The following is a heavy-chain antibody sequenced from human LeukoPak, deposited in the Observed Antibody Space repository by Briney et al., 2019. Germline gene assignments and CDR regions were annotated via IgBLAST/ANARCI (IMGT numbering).Heavy chain of an antibody. V-gene: IGHV3-23*01. CDR1: GFTFSSYA. Sequence: GGSLRLSCAASGFTFSSYAMSWVRQAPGKGLEWVSAISGSGGSTYYADSVKGRFTISRDNSKNTLYLQKNSLRAEDTAVYYCARLHSSSSGGGYWGQGTLVTVSS. D-gene: IGHD6-6*01. J-gene: IGHJ4*02. CDR2: ISGSGGST. CDR3: ARLHSSSSGGGY.